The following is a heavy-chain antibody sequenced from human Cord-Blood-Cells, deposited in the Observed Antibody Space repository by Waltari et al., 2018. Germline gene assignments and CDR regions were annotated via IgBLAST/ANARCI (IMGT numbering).Heavy chain of an antibody. J-gene: IGHJ3*02. Sequence: QLQLQESGPGLVKPSETLSLTCTVSGGSISSSSYYWCWIRQPPGKGLEWIGSIYYSGSTYYNPSLKSRVTISVDTSKNQFSLKLSSVTAADTAVYYCARRADDAFDIWGQGTMVTVSS. CDR1: GGSISSSSYY. CDR3: ARRADDAFDI. D-gene: IGHD1-26*01. CDR2: IYYSGST. V-gene: IGHV4-39*01.